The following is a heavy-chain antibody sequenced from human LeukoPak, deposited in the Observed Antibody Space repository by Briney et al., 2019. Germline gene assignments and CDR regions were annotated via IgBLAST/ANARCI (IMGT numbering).Heavy chain of an antibody. D-gene: IGHD5-18*01. CDR3: ARGRFYRRGYSYGTPTMYYFDY. J-gene: IGHJ4*02. Sequence: GASVKVSCKASGGTFSSYAISWVRQAPGQGLEWMGWINPNSGGTNYAQKFQGRVTITRNTSISTAYMELSSLRSEDTAVYYCARGRFYRRGYSYGTPTMYYFDYWGQGTLVTVSS. CDR2: INPNSGGT. V-gene: IGHV1-8*03. CDR1: GGTFSSYA.